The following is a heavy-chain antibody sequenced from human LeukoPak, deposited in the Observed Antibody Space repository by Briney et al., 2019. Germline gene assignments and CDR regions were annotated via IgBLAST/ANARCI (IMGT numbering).Heavy chain of an antibody. CDR2: INDIGNT. J-gene: IGHJ6*03. Sequence: PSETLSLTCAVYGGSFCVYNWSCIRQPPGKGLEWIGEINDIGNTNYDPSLRSRVTISVDTSKNQFSLSLTSATAADTAVYFCARLGSVGYYNYQYMDIWGNGTTVTASS. CDR1: GGSFCVYN. D-gene: IGHD3-10*01. CDR3: ARLGSVGYYNYQYMDI. V-gene: IGHV4-34*01.